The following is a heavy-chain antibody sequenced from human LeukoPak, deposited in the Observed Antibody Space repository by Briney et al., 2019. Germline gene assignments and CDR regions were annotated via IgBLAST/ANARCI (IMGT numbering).Heavy chain of an antibody. CDR3: ARDLYDSSGFYFGH. J-gene: IGHJ4*02. Sequence: GGSLRLSCAGSGFIFGHYAMSWFRQAPGKGLEWVGLIRSKAYGGTGEYAAAVKGRFIISRDDSNNIAYLQMKSLKIEDTAVYYCARDLYDSSGFYFGHWGQGTLVTVSS. V-gene: IGHV3-49*03. D-gene: IGHD3-22*01. CDR2: IRSKAYGGTG. CDR1: GFIFGHYA.